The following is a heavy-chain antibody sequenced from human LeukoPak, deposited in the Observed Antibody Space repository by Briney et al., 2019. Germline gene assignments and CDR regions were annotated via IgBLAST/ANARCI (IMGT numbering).Heavy chain of an antibody. V-gene: IGHV4-39*01. CDR2: IYYSGST. D-gene: IGHD6-13*01. CDR1: GGSISSSSYS. J-gene: IGHJ4*02. CDR3: ASQISEQQLTRFDY. Sequence: SETLSLTCTVSGGSISSSSYSWGWIRQPPGKGLEWIGSIYYSGSTYYNPSLKSRVTISVDTSKNQFSLKLSSVTAADTAVYYCASQISEQQLTRFDYWGQGTLVTVSS.